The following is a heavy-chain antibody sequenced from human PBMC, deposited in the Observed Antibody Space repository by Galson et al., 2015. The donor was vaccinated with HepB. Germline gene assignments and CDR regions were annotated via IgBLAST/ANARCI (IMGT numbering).Heavy chain of an antibody. J-gene: IGHJ4*02. CDR1: GFTFSNAW. D-gene: IGHD3-10*01. V-gene: IGHV3-15*07. CDR2: IKSTIDGRTT. Sequence: SLRLSCAASGFTFSNAWMNWVRQAPGKGLEWVGRIKSTIDGRTTDYAAPVKGRFTISRDDSRKTLFLQMNSLKTEDTAIYYCNSQLKYYFGSGGLGRSDHWGQGTLVTVSS. CDR3: NSQLKYYFGSGGLGRSDH.